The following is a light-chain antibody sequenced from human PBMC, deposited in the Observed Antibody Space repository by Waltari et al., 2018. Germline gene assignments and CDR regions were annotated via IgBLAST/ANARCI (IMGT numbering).Light chain of an antibody. CDR3: QQYYITPPT. J-gene: IGKJ1*01. CDR2: WAS. CDR1: QSVLSSSNNKNF. V-gene: IGKV4-1*01. Sequence: DIVMTQSPDSLTVSLGERATVNCKSSQSVLSSSNNKNFLAWYQQKPGQPPKLLIYWASTRGSGVPDRFIGSGSGTDFTLTISSLQAEDVAVYYCQQYYITPPTFGQGTKVEIK.